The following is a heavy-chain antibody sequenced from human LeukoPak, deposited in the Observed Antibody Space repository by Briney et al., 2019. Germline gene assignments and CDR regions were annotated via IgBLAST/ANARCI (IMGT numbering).Heavy chain of an antibody. CDR1: GFTVSSNY. CDR2: ICSTGTT. CDR3: ASLIGYCSGGSCYRP. Sequence: PGGSLRLSCAASGFTVSSNYMSWVRQAPGKGLEWVSVICSTGTTYYADSVKGRFTISRDNSKNTLYLQMNSLRVEDTAMYYCASLIGYCSGGSCYRPWGQGTLVTVSS. D-gene: IGHD2-15*01. V-gene: IGHV3-53*01. J-gene: IGHJ5*02.